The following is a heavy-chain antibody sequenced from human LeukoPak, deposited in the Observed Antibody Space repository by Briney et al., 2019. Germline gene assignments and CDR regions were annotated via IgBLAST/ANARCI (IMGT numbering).Heavy chain of an antibody. J-gene: IGHJ4*02. CDR3: AKTLYYYDSSGYPSPGFYFDY. Sequence: PSETLSLTCTVSGGSISSYYWSWIRQPAGKGLEWIGRFYISGSTNYNPSLKSRVTISADTSKNQFSLKLSSVTAADTAIYYCAKTLYYYDSSGYPSPGFYFDYWGQGTLVTVSS. V-gene: IGHV4-4*07. CDR2: FYISGST. CDR1: GGSISSYY. D-gene: IGHD3-22*01.